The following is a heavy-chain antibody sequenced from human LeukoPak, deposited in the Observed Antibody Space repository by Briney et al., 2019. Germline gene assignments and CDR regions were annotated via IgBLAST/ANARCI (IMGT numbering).Heavy chain of an antibody. V-gene: IGHV1-2*02. J-gene: IGHJ6*02. CDR3: ARDRTTVTTGYYGMDV. CDR1: GYTLTGYY. CDR2: INPNTGVT. D-gene: IGHD4-17*01. Sequence: GASVKVSCKASGYTLTGYYMHWVRQAPGQGLEWMGWINPNTGVTNYAQKFQGRVTLTRDTSIITAYMELTRLRSDDTAMYYCARDRTTVTTGYYGMDVWGQGTALT.